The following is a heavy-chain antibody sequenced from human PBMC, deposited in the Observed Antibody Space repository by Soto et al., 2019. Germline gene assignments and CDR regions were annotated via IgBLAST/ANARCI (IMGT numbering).Heavy chain of an antibody. V-gene: IGHV3-23*01. D-gene: IGHD1-26*01. J-gene: IGHJ4*02. CDR1: GGSFSAYY. CDR3: AQAIVGPRGPFF. Sequence: TSETLSLTCAVYGGSFSAYYWSWVRQPPGKGLEWVSSISGSDGTTYYAKSVKGRFSISRDNSMNTLYLHMNSLRVEDTAVYYCAQAIVGPRGPFFWGQGTLVTVSS. CDR2: ISGSDGTT.